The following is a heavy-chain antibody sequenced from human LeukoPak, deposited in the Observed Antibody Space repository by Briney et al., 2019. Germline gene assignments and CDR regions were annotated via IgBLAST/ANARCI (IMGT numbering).Heavy chain of an antibody. J-gene: IGHJ4*02. CDR1: GFTFSSYA. CDR2: ISGSGGST. CDR3: TKELRGSSFFEH. Sequence: GGSLRLSCAASGFTFSSYAMSWVRQAPGEGLEWVSTISGSGGSTFYADSVKGRFTISRDNSKNTVYLQMNSLRPEDTAVYYCTKELRGSSFFEHWGQGILVTVSS. D-gene: IGHD3-10*01. V-gene: IGHV3-23*01.